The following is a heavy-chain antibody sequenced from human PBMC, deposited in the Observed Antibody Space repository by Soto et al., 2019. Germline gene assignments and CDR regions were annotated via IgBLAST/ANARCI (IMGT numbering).Heavy chain of an antibody. D-gene: IGHD4-4*01. CDR3: ARPNSYSKLGIGWFDP. CDR2: ISSNGGST. J-gene: IGHJ5*02. V-gene: IGHV3-64*01. Sequence: SLRLSCAASGFTFSSYAMHWVRQAPGKGLEYVSAISSNGGSTYYANSVKGRFTISRDNSKNTLYLQMGSLRAEDMAVYYCARPNSYSKLGIGWFDPWGQGTLVTVSS. CDR1: GFTFSSYA.